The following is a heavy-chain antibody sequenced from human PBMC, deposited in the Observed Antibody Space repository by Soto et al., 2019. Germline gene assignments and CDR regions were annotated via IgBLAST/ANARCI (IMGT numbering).Heavy chain of an antibody. CDR3: ARGLPGATRSVYGMDV. V-gene: IGHV4-34*01. CDR1: GGSFSGYY. D-gene: IGHD1-26*01. Sequence: PSETLSLTCAVYGGSFSGYYWSWIRQPPGKGLEWIGEINHSGSTNYNPSLKSRVTISVDTSKNQFSLKLSSVTAADTAVYYCARGLPGATRSVYGMDVWGQGTTVTVSS. J-gene: IGHJ6*02. CDR2: INHSGST.